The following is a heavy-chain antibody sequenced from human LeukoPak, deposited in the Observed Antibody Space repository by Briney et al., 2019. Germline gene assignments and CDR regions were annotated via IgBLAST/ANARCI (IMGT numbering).Heavy chain of an antibody. CDR2: ISSSSSYI. CDR1: GFTFSRYS. CDR3: ARDGYSYGSPADY. V-gene: IGHV3-21*01. Sequence: GGSLRLSCAASGFTFSRYSMNWVRQAPGKGLEWVSSISSSSSYIYYADSVKGRFTISRDNAKKSLYLQMNSLRAEDTAVYYCARDGYSYGSPADYWGQGTLVTVSS. D-gene: IGHD5-18*01. J-gene: IGHJ4*02.